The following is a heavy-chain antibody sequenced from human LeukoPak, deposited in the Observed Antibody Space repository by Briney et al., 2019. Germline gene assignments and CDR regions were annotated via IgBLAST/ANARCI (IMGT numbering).Heavy chain of an antibody. D-gene: IGHD3-3*01. Sequence: SETLSLTCTVSGGSISSYYWSWIRQHPGKGLEWIGYIYYSGSTNYNPSLKSRVTISVDTSKNQFSLKLSSVTAADTAVYYCARVSRMEYYFDYWGQGTLLTVSS. J-gene: IGHJ4*02. CDR2: IYYSGST. V-gene: IGHV4-59*01. CDR1: GGSISSYY. CDR3: ARVSRMEYYFDY.